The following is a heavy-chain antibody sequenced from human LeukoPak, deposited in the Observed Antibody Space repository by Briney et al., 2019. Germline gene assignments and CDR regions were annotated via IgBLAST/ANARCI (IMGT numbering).Heavy chain of an antibody. CDR3: ARSGYCSSTGCYRWFDP. D-gene: IGHD2-2*01. V-gene: IGHV3-11*06. Sequence: GGSLRLSCAASGFTFSDYYMSWIRQAPGKGLEWVSYISSSSSYTNYADSVKGRFTISRDNAKNSLYLQMNSLRAEDTAVYYCARSGYCSSTGCYRWFDPWGQGTLVTVSS. CDR1: GFTFSDYY. J-gene: IGHJ5*02. CDR2: ISSSSSYT.